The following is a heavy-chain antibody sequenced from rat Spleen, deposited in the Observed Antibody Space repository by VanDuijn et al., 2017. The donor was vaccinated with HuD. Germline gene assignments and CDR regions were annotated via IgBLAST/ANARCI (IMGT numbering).Heavy chain of an antibody. CDR2: IWTGGST. V-gene: IGHV2-43*01. CDR3: ARHEVYNNYGNWFAY. D-gene: IGHD1-10*01. J-gene: IGHJ3*01. Sequence: QVQLKESGPGLVQPSQTLSLTCTVSGFSLTSYHVSWVRQPPGKGLEWLGVIWTGGSTAYNSLLKSRLSISRDTSKSQVFLKMNSLQPEDTGTYYCARHEVYNNYGNWFAYWGQGTLVTVSS. CDR1: GFSLTSYH.